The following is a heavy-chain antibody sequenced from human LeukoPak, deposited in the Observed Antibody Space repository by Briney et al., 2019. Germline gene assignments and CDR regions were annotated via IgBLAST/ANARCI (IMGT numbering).Heavy chain of an antibody. D-gene: IGHD3-16*01. CDR1: GYTFTGYY. J-gene: IGHJ4*02. CDR3: ARGNWGPNYFDY. V-gene: IGHV1-2*02. Sequence: GASVKVSCKASGYTFTGYYIHWVRQAPGQGLEWMAWINPNGGGTNYAQKFQGRVAVTRHSSISTAYMELSGLTSDDTAVYYCARGNWGPNYFDYWGQGTLVTVSS. CDR2: INPNGGGT.